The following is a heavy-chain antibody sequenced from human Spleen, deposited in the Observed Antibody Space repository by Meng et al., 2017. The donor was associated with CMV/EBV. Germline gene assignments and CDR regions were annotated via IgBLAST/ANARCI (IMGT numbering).Heavy chain of an antibody. Sequence: QARLQQWVAGLLKPSETLSLTGAVYGGSFSGYYWSWTRQPPGKGLEWIGEINHSGSTNYNPSLKSRVTISVDTSKNQFSLKLSSVTAADTAVYYCARETSDYVWGSYRFRFFDYWGQGTLVTVSS. CDR1: GGSFSGYY. CDR3: ARETSDYVWGSYRFRFFDY. CDR2: INHSGST. V-gene: IGHV4-34*01. D-gene: IGHD3-16*02. J-gene: IGHJ4*02.